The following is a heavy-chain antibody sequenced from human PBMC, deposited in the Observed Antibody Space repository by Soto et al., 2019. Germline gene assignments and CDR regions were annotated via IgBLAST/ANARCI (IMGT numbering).Heavy chain of an antibody. CDR3: ARDHHCGSTSCYIGSKYYYYGMDV. J-gene: IGHJ6*02. Sequence: SETLSLTCAVYGGSFSGYYWSWIRQPPGKGLEWIGEINHSGSTNYNPSLKSRVTISVDTSKNQFSLKLSSVTAADTAVYYCARDHHCGSTSCYIGSKYYYYGMDVWGQGTTVTVSS. CDR1: GGSFSGYY. D-gene: IGHD2-2*02. V-gene: IGHV4-34*01. CDR2: INHSGST.